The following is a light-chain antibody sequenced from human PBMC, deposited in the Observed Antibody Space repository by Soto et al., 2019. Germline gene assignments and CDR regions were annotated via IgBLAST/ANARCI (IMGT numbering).Light chain of an antibody. J-gene: IGKJ5*01. V-gene: IGKV1-9*01. CDR2: AAS. CDR3: QQVNSYPIT. Sequence: IQLTQSPSFLSASVGDRVTITCRASQGISNYLTWYQQKAGRAPKLLIYAASTLQSGVPSRFSGSGSGTEFTLTISSLQPEDFATYYCQQVNSYPITFGQGTRLEIK. CDR1: QGISNY.